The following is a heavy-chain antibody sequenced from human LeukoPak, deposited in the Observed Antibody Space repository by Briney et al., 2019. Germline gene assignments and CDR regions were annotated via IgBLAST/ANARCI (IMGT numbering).Heavy chain of an antibody. CDR1: GFTFSSYE. D-gene: IGHD3-22*01. V-gene: IGHV3-48*03. CDR2: ISSGGSTI. Sequence: GGSLRLSCAASGFTFSSYEMNWVRQAPGKGLEWVSYISSGGSTIYYADSVKGRFTISRDNAKNSLYLQMNSLRAEDTAVYYCARESQSAYYFDSSAYEDAFDIWGQGTMVTVSS. J-gene: IGHJ3*02. CDR3: ARESQSAYYFDSSAYEDAFDI.